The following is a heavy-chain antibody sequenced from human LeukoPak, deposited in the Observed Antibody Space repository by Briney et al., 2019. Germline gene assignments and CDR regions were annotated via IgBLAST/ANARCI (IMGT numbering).Heavy chain of an antibody. D-gene: IGHD3-3*01. CDR1: GGSISSYY. J-gene: IGHJ4*02. CDR3: ARDRNFWSGYLDY. V-gene: IGHV4-59*01. CDR2: IYDSGST. Sequence: SETLSLTCTVSGGSISSYYWSWIRQPPGKGLEWIGYIYDSGSTNYNPSLKSRVTISVDTSKNQFSLKLSPVTAADTAVYYCARDRNFWSGYLDYWGQGTLVTVSS.